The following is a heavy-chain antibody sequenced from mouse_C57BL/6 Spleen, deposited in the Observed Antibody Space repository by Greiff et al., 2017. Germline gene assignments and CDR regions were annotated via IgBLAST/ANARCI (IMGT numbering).Heavy chain of an antibody. D-gene: IGHD2-1*01. V-gene: IGHV1-81*01. J-gene: IGHJ2*01. CDR2: IYPRSGNT. CDR3: ARWRDYGILY. Sequence: VQLVESGAELARPGASVKLSCKASGYTFTSYGISWVKQRTGQGLEWIGEIYPRSGNTYYNEKFKGKATLTADKSSSTAYMELRSLTSEDSAVYFCARWRDYGILYWGQGTTLTVSS. CDR1: GYTFTSYG.